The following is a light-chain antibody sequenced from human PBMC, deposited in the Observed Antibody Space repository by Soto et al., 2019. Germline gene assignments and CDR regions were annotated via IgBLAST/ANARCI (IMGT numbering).Light chain of an antibody. CDR1: QSVRSN. Sequence: EIVMTQSPATLSVSPGERATLSCRASQSVRSNLAWYQQKPGQAPRLLISGASTRATGVPARFSGSGSGTDFTLTISSLEPEDFAVYYCQQRSNWPPLTFGGGTKVDIK. CDR3: QQRSNWPPLT. V-gene: IGKV3-15*01. J-gene: IGKJ4*01. CDR2: GAS.